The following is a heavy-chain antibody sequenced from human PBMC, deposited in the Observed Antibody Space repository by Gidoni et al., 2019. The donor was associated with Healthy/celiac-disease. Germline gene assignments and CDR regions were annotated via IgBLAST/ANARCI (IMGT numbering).Heavy chain of an antibody. J-gene: IGHJ4*02. V-gene: IGHV4-59*01. CDR1: GGSISSYY. D-gene: IGHD5-12*01. CDR3: SGGYDSGGIGFDY. Sequence: QVQLQASGPGLVKPSATLSLTCTLSGGSISSYYWSWIRQPPGQGLEWIGDIYYSGSTNYNPSLRSRDTISVETSKNKFSLKVSSVTAADTAVYYCSGGYDSGGIGFDYWGQGTLVTVSS. CDR2: IYYSGST.